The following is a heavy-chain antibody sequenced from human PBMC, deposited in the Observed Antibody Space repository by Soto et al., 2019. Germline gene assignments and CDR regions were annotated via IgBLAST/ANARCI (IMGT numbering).Heavy chain of an antibody. V-gene: IGHV1-18*01. D-gene: IGHD2-15*01. CDR2: ISAYNGRT. CDR1: GYTFSSYG. J-gene: IGHJ4*02. CDR3: ARTPIVVVVAATPADY. Sequence: QVQLVQSGAEVKKPGASVKVSCKASGYTFSSYGISWVRQAPGQGLEWMGWISAYNGRTNYEQRLQGRVTMTTDTSTSTAYMELRSLRSDDTAVYYCARTPIVVVVAATPADYWGQGTLVTVSS.